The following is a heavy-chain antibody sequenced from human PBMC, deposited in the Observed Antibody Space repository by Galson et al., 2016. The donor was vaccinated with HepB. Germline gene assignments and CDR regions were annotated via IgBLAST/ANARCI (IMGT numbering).Heavy chain of an antibody. V-gene: IGHV3-15*01. CDR1: GFTFTTAW. J-gene: IGHJ4*02. CDR2: IKSNSDGGTA. Sequence: SLRLSCAASGFTFTTAWMSWFRQAPGKGLEWVGRIKSNSDGGTAEHAAPGKGRFTISRDDSRNTLYLQLNSLKTEDTSVYYCTTGSLTKLTHGEDHWGQGTLVTVSS. D-gene: IGHD2-8*01. CDR3: TTGSLTKLTHGEDH.